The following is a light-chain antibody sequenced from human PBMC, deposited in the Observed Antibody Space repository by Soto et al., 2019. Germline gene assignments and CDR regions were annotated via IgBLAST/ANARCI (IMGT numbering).Light chain of an antibody. Sequence: EIVMTQSPATLSVSPGERATLSCRASQSVSSNLAWYQQKPGQAPRLLIYGASTRATGIPVRFSGSGSGTEFTLTISSLQSEDFAVYYCLQYNNWPWTFGQGTKVEIK. J-gene: IGKJ1*01. CDR1: QSVSSN. V-gene: IGKV3-15*01. CDR3: LQYNNWPWT. CDR2: GAS.